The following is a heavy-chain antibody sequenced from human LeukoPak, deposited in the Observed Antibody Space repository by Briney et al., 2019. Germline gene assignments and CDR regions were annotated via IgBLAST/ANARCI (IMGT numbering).Heavy chain of an antibody. J-gene: IGHJ4*02. D-gene: IGHD1-14*01. Sequence: SETLSLTCTVSGGSISSYYWSWIRQPPGKGLEWIGYIYYSGSTNYNPSLKSRVTISVDTSKNQFSLKLSSVTAADTAVYYCASTNRGSSTFDYWGQGTLVTVSS. CDR2: IYYSGST. V-gene: IGHV4-59*01. CDR1: GGSISSYY. CDR3: ASTNRGSSTFDY.